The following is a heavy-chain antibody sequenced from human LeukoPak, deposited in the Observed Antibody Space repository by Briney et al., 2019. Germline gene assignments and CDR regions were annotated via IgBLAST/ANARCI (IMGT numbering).Heavy chain of an antibody. CDR2: IGTGGTPM. CDR3: ARGYCSNGVCRLFDY. D-gene: IGHD2-8*01. V-gene: IGHV3-48*02. CDR1: GFTFGGYS. J-gene: IGHJ4*02. Sequence: GGSLRLSCATSGFTFGGYSMNWVRQTPEKGLEWLSYIGTGGTPMFYADSVKGRFTISRDNANNLLYLQMNSLRDEDTAVYYCARGYCSNGVCRLFDYWGQGTLVTVSS.